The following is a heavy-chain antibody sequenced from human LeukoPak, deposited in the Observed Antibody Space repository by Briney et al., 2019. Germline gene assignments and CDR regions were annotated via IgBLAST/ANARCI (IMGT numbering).Heavy chain of an antibody. CDR1: GYTFTGYY. CDR2: INPNSGGT. CDR3: ARSAYSSGWYVGCFDY. V-gene: IGHV1-2*02. J-gene: IGHJ4*02. Sequence: ASVKVSCKASGYTFTGYYMHWVRQAPGQGLECMGWINPNSGGTNYAQKFQGRVTMTRDTSISTAYMELSRLRSDDTAVYYCARSAYSSGWYVGCFDYWGQGTLVTVSS. D-gene: IGHD6-19*01.